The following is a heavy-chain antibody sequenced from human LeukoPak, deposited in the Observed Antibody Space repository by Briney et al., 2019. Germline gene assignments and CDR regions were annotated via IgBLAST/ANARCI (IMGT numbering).Heavy chain of an antibody. J-gene: IGHJ4*02. Sequence: GGSLRLSCAASGFTFSDYYMSWIRQAPGKGLEWVSYISSSSSYTNYADSVKGRFTLSRDNAKNSLYLQMNSLRAEDAAVYYCARRYCSSTSCTLDYWGQGTLVTVSS. D-gene: IGHD2-2*01. V-gene: IGHV3-11*06. CDR2: ISSSSSYT. CDR1: GFTFSDYY. CDR3: ARRYCSSTSCTLDY.